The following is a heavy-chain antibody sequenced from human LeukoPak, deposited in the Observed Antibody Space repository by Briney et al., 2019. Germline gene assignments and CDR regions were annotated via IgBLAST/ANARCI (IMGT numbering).Heavy chain of an antibody. D-gene: IGHD1-20*01. CDR3: AKVAYNWNEITDVNW. CDR1: GLTFSSYA. V-gene: IGHV3-23*01. J-gene: IGHJ4*02. Sequence: GESLTLSCAAYGLTFSSYAMSWVRQAPGKGLEWVGGISSSGGSTYYADSVKGRFTISRANSKHTPYMQLNSLRAEDTAVYYGAKVAYNWNEITDVNWGGQGTLVTVP. CDR2: ISSSGGST.